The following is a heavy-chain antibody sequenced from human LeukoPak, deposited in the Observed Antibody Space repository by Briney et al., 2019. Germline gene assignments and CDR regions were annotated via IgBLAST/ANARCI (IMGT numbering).Heavy chain of an antibody. V-gene: IGHV3-21*01. J-gene: IGHJ4*02. CDR1: GFTFSIYS. CDR2: ISSSSTYI. CDR3: ARSIPLDYGGNGGDFDY. D-gene: IGHD4-23*01. Sequence: GGSLRLSCAASGFTFSIYSMNWARQAPGKGLEWVSSISSSSTYIYQADSVKGRFIISRDNANKSLFLQMNNLRAEDTAVYYCARSIPLDYGGNGGDFDYWGQGALVTVSS.